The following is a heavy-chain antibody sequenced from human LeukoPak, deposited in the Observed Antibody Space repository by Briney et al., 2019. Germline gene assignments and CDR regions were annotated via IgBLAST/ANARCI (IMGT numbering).Heavy chain of an antibody. V-gene: IGHV4-39*01. Sequence: SETLSLTCTVSGGSISSSSYYWGWIRQPPGKGLEWIGSIYYSGSTYYNPSLKSRVTISVDTSKNQFSLKLSSVTAADTAVYYCARVRYSGSPPYSYYYYMDVWVKGTTVTVSS. CDR1: GGSISSSSYY. CDR2: IYYSGST. J-gene: IGHJ6*03. CDR3: ARVRYSGSPPYSYYYYMDV. D-gene: IGHD6-6*01.